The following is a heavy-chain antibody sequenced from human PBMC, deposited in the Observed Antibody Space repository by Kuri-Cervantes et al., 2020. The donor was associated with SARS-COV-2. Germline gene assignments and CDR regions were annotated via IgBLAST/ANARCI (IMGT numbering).Heavy chain of an antibody. V-gene: IGHV1-69*13. D-gene: IGHD6-13*01. Sequence: SVKVSCKASGCTFTGYYMHWVRQAPGQGLEWMGGIIPIFGTANYAQKFQGRVTITADESTSTAYMELSSLRSEDTAVYYCARDRQPRLMDVWGKGTTVTASS. CDR2: IIPIFGTA. J-gene: IGHJ6*03. CDR3: ARDRQPRLMDV. CDR1: GCTFTGYY.